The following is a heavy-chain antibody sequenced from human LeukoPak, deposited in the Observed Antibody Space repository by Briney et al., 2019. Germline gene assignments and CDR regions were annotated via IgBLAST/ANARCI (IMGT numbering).Heavy chain of an antibody. CDR2: ISGNGGST. CDR3: ARDPVGTFGELLPDY. V-gene: IGHV3-64*01. J-gene: IGHJ4*02. CDR1: GFTFSSYA. D-gene: IGHD3-10*01. Sequence: TGGSLRLSCAASGFTFSSYAMHWVRQAPGKGLEYVSAISGNGGSTYYANSVKGRFTISRDNSKNTLYLQMGSLRAEDMAVYYCARDPVGTFGELLPDYWGQGTLVTVSS.